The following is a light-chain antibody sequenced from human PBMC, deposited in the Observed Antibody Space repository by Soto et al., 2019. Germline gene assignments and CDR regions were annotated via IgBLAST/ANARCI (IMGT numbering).Light chain of an antibody. CDR2: DVS. J-gene: IGLJ1*01. CDR1: SSDVGGYNY. Sequence: QSVLTQPRSVSGSPGQSVTISCTGSSSDVGGYNYVSWYQQHPGKVPKLMIYDVSKRPSGVPDRFSGSKSGNTASLTISGLQAEDEADYYCCSYAGNYYVFGTGTKVTVL. V-gene: IGLV2-11*01. CDR3: CSYAGNYYV.